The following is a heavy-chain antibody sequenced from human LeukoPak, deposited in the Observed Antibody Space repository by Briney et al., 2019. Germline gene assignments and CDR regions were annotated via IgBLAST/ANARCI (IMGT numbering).Heavy chain of an antibody. J-gene: IGHJ5*02. Sequence: TGGSLRLSCAASGFSFSVYWMHWVRQAPGKGLEWVSSISSSSSYIYYADSVKGRFTISRDNSKNTLYLQMNSLRAEDTAVYYCAKEDKYCGGDCYRGAWGQGTLVTVSS. D-gene: IGHD2-21*02. CDR1: GFSFSVYW. V-gene: IGHV3-21*01. CDR3: AKEDKYCGGDCYRGA. CDR2: ISSSSSYI.